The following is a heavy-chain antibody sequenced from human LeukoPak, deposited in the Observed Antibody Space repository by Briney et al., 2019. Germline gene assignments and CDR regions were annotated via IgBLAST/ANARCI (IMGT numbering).Heavy chain of an antibody. CDR2: ISSSGSTI. D-gene: IGHD6-19*01. V-gene: IGHV3-11*01. CDR1: GGSISSYY. Sequence: LSLTCTVSGGSISSYYWSWIRQPPGKGLEWVSYISSSGSTIYYADSVKGRFTISRDNAKNSLYLQMNSLRAEDTAVYYCARVRVAAHDYWGQGTLVTVSS. CDR3: ARVRVAAHDY. J-gene: IGHJ4*02.